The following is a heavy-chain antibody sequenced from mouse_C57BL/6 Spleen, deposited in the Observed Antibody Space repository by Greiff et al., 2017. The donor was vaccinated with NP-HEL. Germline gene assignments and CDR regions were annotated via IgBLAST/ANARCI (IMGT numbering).Heavy chain of an antibody. D-gene: IGHD2-5*01. CDR1: GYTFTSYT. CDR2: INPSSGYT. CDR3: ARSHYSNYDWYFDV. V-gene: IGHV1-4*01. Sequence: QVQLQQSGAELARPGASVKMSCKASGYTFTSYTMHWVKQRPGQGLEWIGYINPSSGYTKYNQKFKDKATLTVDTSSSTAYMQLSRLTSEDSAVYYCARSHYSNYDWYFDVWGTGTTVTVSS. J-gene: IGHJ1*03.